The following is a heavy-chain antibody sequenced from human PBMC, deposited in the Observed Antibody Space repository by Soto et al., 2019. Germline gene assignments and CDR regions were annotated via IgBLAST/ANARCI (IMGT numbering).Heavy chain of an antibody. J-gene: IGHJ5*02. Sequence: PSETLSLTCTVSGCSISSGGYYWNWIRQHPGKGLEWIGYIYYSGSTYYNPSLKSRVSISVDTSKNHFSLKLTSVTAADTAVYYCARSVFPWGRGTLVT. CDR2: IYYSGST. CDR3: ARSVFP. V-gene: IGHV4-31*03. CDR1: GCSISSGGYY.